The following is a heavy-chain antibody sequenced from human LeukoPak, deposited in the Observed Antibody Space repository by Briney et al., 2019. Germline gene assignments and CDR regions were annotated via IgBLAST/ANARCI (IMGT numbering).Heavy chain of an antibody. D-gene: IGHD2-15*01. V-gene: IGHV3-23*01. CDR2: ISGSGDSA. CDR3: AKTRGYCSGGSCYSDY. J-gene: IGHJ4*02. CDR1: GFTFSSYA. Sequence: GGSLRLSCAASGFTFSSYAMTWVRQAPGKGLEWVPAISGSGDSAFYADSVKGRFTISRDNSKKTLYLQMNSLRAEDTAAYYCAKTRGYCSGGSCYSDYWGQGTLVTVSS.